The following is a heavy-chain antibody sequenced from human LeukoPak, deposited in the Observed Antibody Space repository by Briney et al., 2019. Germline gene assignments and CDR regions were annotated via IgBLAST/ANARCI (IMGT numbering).Heavy chain of an antibody. Sequence: GGSLRLSCAASGFSFSGSAMHWVRQASGKGLEWVGRIRSKGDNYATAYAASVRGRFTISRDDSKNTAYLQMNSLKTEDTAVYYCTRHVPSGDWSDAFDIWGQGTMVTVSS. J-gene: IGHJ3*02. CDR3: TRHVPSGDWSDAFDI. D-gene: IGHD1-1*01. CDR2: IRSKGDNYAT. V-gene: IGHV3-73*01. CDR1: GFSFSGSA.